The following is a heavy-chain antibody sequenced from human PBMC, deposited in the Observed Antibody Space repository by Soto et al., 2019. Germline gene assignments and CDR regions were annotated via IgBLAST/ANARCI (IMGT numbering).Heavy chain of an antibody. CDR3: ARDCTNGVCQPGMYYFDY. J-gene: IGHJ4*02. V-gene: IGHV1-69*13. CDR2: IIPIFGTA. D-gene: IGHD2-8*01. Sequence: SVKVSCKASGGTFSSYAISWVRQAPGQGLEWMGGIIPIFGTANYAQKFQGRVTITADESASTAYMELSSLRSEDTAVYYCARDCTNGVCQPGMYYFDYWGQGTLVTVSS. CDR1: GGTFSSYA.